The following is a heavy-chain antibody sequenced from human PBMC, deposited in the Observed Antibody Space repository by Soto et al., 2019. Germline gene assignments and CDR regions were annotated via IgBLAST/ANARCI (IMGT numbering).Heavy chain of an antibody. J-gene: IGHJ4*02. CDR3: GRGRQWFGEPQGG. CDR1: GFTFSSYA. V-gene: IGHV3-30-3*01. CDR2: ISYDGSNK. Sequence: QVQLVESGGGVVQPGRSLRLSCAASGFTFSSYAMHWVRQAPGKGLEWVAVISYDGSNKYYADSVKGRFTISRDNSKNTLYLQMNSLRAEDRAVYYCGRGRQWFGEPQGGWGQGTLVTVSS. D-gene: IGHD3-10*01.